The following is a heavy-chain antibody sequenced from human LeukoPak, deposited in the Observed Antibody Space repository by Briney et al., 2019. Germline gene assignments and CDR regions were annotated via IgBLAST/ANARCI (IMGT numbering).Heavy chain of an antibody. J-gene: IGHJ4*02. Sequence: GGSLRLSCAASGFTFSSYAMHWVRQAPGKGLEWVVVISYDGSNKYYADSVKGRFTISRDNSKNTLYLQMNSLRAEDTAVYYCARVKDIVVVVAEGPIDYWGQGTLVTVSS. CDR2: ISYDGSNK. CDR1: GFTFSSYA. CDR3: ARVKDIVVVVAEGPIDY. V-gene: IGHV3-30*04. D-gene: IGHD2-15*01.